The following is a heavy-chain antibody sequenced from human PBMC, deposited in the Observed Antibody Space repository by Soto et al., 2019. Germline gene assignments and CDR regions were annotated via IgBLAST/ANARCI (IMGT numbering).Heavy chain of an antibody. Sequence: QVQLVQSGAEVKKRGSSVKVSCKVSGGTFSSHSINWVRQAPGQGPEWMGGIIPIFGTENYAQKFQGRVTITADESTSTAYMELSSLTSEDTALYYCSTSVYCSTTRCYYYYGLDVWGQGTTVIVSS. J-gene: IGHJ6*02. V-gene: IGHV1-69*01. D-gene: IGHD2-2*01. CDR2: IIPIFGTE. CDR3: STSVYCSTTRCYYYYGLDV. CDR1: GGTFSSHS.